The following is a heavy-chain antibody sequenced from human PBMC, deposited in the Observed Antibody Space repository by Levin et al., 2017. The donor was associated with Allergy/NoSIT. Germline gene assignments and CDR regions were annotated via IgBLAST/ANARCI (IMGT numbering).Heavy chain of an antibody. D-gene: IGHD2-2*01. CDR2: IYHSGST. CDR1: GGSVSSSNW. Sequence: SETLSLTCAVSGGSVSSSNWWMWVRQPPGKGLEWIGEIYHSGSTNYNPSLKSRVTLSVDKSKNQFSLNLSSVTAADTAVYYCARGCSSTSCTSPAFDIWGQGTMVTVSS. J-gene: IGHJ3*02. V-gene: IGHV4-4*02. CDR3: ARGCSSTSCTSPAFDI.